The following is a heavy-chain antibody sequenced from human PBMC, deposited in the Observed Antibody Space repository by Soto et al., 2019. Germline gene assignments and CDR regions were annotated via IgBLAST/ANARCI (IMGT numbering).Heavy chain of an antibody. V-gene: IGHV2-5*01. CDR3: AHLFLELRATLSLGGADY. Sequence: SGPTLVNPTQTLTLTCTFSGFSLSTSGVGVGWIRQPPGKALEWLALIYWNDDKRYSPSLKSRLTITKDTSKNQVVLTMTNMDPVDTATYYCAHLFLELRATLSLGGADYWGQGTLVTVSS. CDR1: GFSLSTSGVG. J-gene: IGHJ4*02. CDR2: IYWNDDK. D-gene: IGHD1-7*01.